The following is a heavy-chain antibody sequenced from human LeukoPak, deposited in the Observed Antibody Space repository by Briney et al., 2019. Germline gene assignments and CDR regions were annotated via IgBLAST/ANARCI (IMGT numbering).Heavy chain of an antibody. J-gene: IGHJ4*02. D-gene: IGHD6-13*01. Sequence: GGSLRLSCAASEFTFSNYWMSWVRQAPGKGLEWVANIKQDGSEKYYEDSVKGRFTISRDNAKNSLYLQMNSLRAEDTAVYYCARGWYFDYWGQGTLVTVSS. CDR3: ARGWYFDY. CDR2: IKQDGSEK. V-gene: IGHV3-7*01. CDR1: EFTFSNYW.